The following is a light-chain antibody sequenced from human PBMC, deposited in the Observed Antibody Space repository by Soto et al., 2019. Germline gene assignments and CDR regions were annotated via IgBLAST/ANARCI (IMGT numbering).Light chain of an antibody. Sequence: DIQMTQSPSTLSASVGDRVTITCRASQTINRWLAWYQQKPGEVPKLLIYKASVLESGVPSRSSGSGSGTEFTLTISRLQPEDVATYYCQHWSFGQGTKVDIK. CDR3: QHWS. V-gene: IGKV1-5*03. CDR1: QTINRW. CDR2: KAS. J-gene: IGKJ1*01.